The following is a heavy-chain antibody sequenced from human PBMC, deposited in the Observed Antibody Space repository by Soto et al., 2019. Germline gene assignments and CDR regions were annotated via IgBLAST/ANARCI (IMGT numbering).Heavy chain of an antibody. Sequence: QVQLVQSGAEVKKPGASVKVSCKASAYTFTGYFVQWVRQAPGQGLEWMGWINPKSGGTNYAQKVQAWVSTTSDTSISTVSMEMNRLRSDDTAVYYSARGSHGDYVGAALGYWGQGTLVTVSS. V-gene: IGHV1-2*04. CDR2: INPKSGGT. CDR3: ARGSHGDYVGAALGY. D-gene: IGHD4-17*01. J-gene: IGHJ4*02. CDR1: AYTFTGYF.